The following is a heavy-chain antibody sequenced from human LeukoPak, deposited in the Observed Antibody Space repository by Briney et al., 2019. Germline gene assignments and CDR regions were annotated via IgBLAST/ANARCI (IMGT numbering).Heavy chain of an antibody. CDR2: INWNGGST. Sequence: GGSLRLSCAASGFTFDDYGMSWVRQAPGKGLEWVSGINWNGGSTGYAGSVKGRFTISRDNAKNSLYPQMNSLRAEDTALYYCARLGVGATRDAFDIWGQGTMVTVSS. J-gene: IGHJ3*02. CDR3: ARLGVGATRDAFDI. V-gene: IGHV3-20*04. CDR1: GFTFDDYG. D-gene: IGHD1-26*01.